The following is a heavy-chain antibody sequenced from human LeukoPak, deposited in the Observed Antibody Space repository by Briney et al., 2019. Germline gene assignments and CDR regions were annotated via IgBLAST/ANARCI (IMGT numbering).Heavy chain of an antibody. V-gene: IGHV3-23*01. CDR3: ARDYSGYSNY. D-gene: IGHD4-11*01. Sequence: GGSLRLSCAASGFTLSNYAMSWVRQAPGKGLEWVSAISGSGGSTYYADSVQGRFTISRDNSKSTLYLQMNSLRAEDTAVYYCARDYSGYSNYWGQGALVTVSS. J-gene: IGHJ4*02. CDR2: ISGSGGST. CDR1: GFTLSNYA.